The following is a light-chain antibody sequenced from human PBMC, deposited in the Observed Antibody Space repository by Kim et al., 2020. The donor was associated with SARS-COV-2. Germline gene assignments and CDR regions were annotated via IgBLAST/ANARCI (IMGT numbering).Light chain of an antibody. CDR1: QSVGNS. Sequence: EIVLTQSPATLSLSPGERATLSCRASQSVGNSLAWFQQKPGQAPRLLIFETSNRATGIPARFSGSGSGTAFTLTISSLEPEDFAVYYCQQRYTWPLTFGGGTKVDIK. J-gene: IGKJ4*01. CDR2: ETS. CDR3: QQRYTWPLT. V-gene: IGKV3-11*01.